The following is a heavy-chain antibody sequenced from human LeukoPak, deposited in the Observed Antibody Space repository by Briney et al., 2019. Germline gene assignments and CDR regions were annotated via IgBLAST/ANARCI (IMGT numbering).Heavy chain of an antibody. CDR2: IKQDGSEK. Sequence: PGGSLRLSCAASGFTFSSYWMSWVRQAPGKGLERVANIKQDGSEKYYVDSVKGRFTISRDNAKNSLYLQMNSLRAEDTAVYYCAREGQQLFYYYYYMDVWGKGTTVTVSS. J-gene: IGHJ6*03. CDR1: GFTFSSYW. CDR3: AREGQQLFYYYYYMDV. V-gene: IGHV3-7*01. D-gene: IGHD6-13*01.